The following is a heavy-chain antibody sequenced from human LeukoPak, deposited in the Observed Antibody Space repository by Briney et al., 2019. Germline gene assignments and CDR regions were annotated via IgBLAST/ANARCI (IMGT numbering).Heavy chain of an antibody. CDR2: IKQDGSEK. D-gene: IGHD6-19*01. CDR3: ARDTTTTVAGAFDM. Sequence: GGSLRLSCATSGFTFSSYWMSWVRQAPGKGLEWVANIKQDGSEKYYVESVKGRFTISRDNAKNSLHLQMNSLRAEDTAVHYCARDTTTTVAGAFDMWGQGTMVSVSS. J-gene: IGHJ3*02. V-gene: IGHV3-7*01. CDR1: GFTFSSYW.